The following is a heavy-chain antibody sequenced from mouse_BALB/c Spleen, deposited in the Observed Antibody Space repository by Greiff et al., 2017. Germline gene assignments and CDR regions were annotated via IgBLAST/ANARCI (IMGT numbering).Heavy chain of an antibody. CDR3: ATGSYAMDY. V-gene: IGHV3-2*02. J-gene: IGHJ4*01. Sequence: VQLQQSGPGLVKPSQSLSLTCTVTGYSITSDYAWNWIRQFPGNKLEWMGYISYSGSTSYNPSLKSRISITRDTSKNQFFLQLNSVTTEDTATYYCATGSYAMDYWGQGTSVTVSS. CDR1: GYSITSDYA. D-gene: IGHD4-1*01. CDR2: ISYSGST.